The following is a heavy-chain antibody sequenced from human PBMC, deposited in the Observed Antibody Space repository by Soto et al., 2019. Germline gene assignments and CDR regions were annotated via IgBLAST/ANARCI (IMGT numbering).Heavy chain of an antibody. CDR3: ARHVALLSIAELTYHFDF. D-gene: IGHD3-10*01. J-gene: IGHJ4*02. Sequence: GESRKISCKGSGYSFTSYWIGWVRQMPGKGLEWMGIIYPGDSDTKYSPSFQGQVTMSADKSTNTAYLQWSSLKASDTAMYYCARHVALLSIAELTYHFDFWGQGTPVTVSS. CDR1: GYSFTSYW. CDR2: IYPGDSDT. V-gene: IGHV5-51*01.